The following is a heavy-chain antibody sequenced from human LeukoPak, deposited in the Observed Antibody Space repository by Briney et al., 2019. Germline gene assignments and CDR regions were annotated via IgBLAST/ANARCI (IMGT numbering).Heavy chain of an antibody. CDR1: GFTFSNYA. CDR3: AKGSSSSRPYYFDY. J-gene: IGHJ4*02. CDR2: ISGSGGST. D-gene: IGHD6-13*01. V-gene: IGHV3-23*01. Sequence: GGSLRLSCAASGFTFSNYAMTWVRQAPGKGLEWVSTISGSGGSTYYADSVKGRLTISRDNSKNTLYLQMNSLRAEDTAVYHCAKGSSSSRPYYFDYWGQGTLVTVSS.